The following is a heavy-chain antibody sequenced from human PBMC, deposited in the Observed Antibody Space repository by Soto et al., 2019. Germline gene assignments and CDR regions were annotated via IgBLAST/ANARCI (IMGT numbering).Heavy chain of an antibody. CDR1: GFTFSNSP. CDR3: ARDVGGSRDY. V-gene: IGHV3-30-3*01. CDR2: ISYDGSYE. J-gene: IGHJ4*02. D-gene: IGHD6-25*01. Sequence: QVQLLESGGGVVQPGRSLRLSCAASGFTFSNSPMHWVRQAPGKGLEWVTLISYDGSYEYYADSVKGRFTIYRDNSKNTLYLQMVSLRDGDTAVYYCARDVGGSRDYWGQGTLVTVSS.